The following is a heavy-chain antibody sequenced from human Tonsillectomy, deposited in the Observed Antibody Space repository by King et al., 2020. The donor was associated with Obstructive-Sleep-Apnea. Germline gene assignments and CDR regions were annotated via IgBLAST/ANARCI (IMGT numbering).Heavy chain of an antibody. Sequence: QLQESGPGLVKPSETLSLTCTVSGGSINSSSYYWGWIRQPPGKGLEWIGSIYYSGSTYYNPSLKSRITISVDTSKNRFSLNLSSVTAADTAVYYCARVLVGVFDSSGCFDYWGQGTLVTVSS. V-gene: IGHV4-39*07. D-gene: IGHD3-22*01. CDR3: ARVLVGVFDSSGCFDY. J-gene: IGHJ4*02. CDR2: IYYSGST. CDR1: GGSINSSSYY.